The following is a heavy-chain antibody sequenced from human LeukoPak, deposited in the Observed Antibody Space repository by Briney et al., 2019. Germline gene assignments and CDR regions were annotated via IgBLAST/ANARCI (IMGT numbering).Heavy chain of an antibody. D-gene: IGHD1-14*01. CDR1: GFTFSSYG. V-gene: IGHV3-33*01. J-gene: IGHJ6*02. CDR2: IWYDGSNK. Sequence: GGSLRLSCAASGFTFSSYGMHWVRQAPGKGLEWVAVIWYDGSNKYYADSVKGRFTISRDNSKNTLYLQMNSLRAEDTAVYYCARDRKRYYYYGMDVWGQGTTVTVSS. CDR3: ARDRKRYYYYGMDV.